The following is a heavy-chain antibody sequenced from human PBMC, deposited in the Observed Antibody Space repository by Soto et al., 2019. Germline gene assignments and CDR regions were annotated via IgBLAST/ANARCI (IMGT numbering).Heavy chain of an antibody. Sequence: PSETLSLTCIVSGASISSGGYYYHWIRQHPGKGLEWIGYVFHSGSTYYNPSLRSRVTMSVDTSKNQFSLRLISVTAADTAKYFCAREGNLGRWLQPLDFWGQGTLVTVSS. CDR2: VFHSGST. V-gene: IGHV4-31*03. D-gene: IGHD5-12*01. CDR1: GASISSGGYY. J-gene: IGHJ4*02. CDR3: AREGNLGRWLQPLDF.